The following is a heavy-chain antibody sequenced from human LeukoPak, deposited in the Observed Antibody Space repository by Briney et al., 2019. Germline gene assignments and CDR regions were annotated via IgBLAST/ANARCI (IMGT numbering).Heavy chain of an antibody. CDR3: ARRYIGRGYYFDY. D-gene: IGHD1-26*01. J-gene: IGHJ4*02. V-gene: IGHV4-61*02. Sequence: TSETLSLTCSVSGGSISSSNYYWSWIRQPAGKGLEWIGRIYTSESTNYNPSLKSRVTISVDTSKNQFSLKLSSVTAADTAVYYCARRYIGRGYYFDYWGQGTLVIVSS. CDR1: GGSISSSNYY. CDR2: IYTSEST.